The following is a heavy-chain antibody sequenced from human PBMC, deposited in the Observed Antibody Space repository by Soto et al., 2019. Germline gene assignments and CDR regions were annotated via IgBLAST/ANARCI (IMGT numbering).Heavy chain of an antibody. CDR2: IYYSGST. CDR1: GVSISSYY. V-gene: IGHV4-59*01. D-gene: IGHD6-6*01. Sequence: PSETLSLTCTVSGVSISSYYWSWIRQPPGKGLEWIGYIYYSGSTNYNPSLKRRVTISVDTSKNQFSLKLSSVTAADTAVYYCATGNEYSRSRWFYPWGQGTLVTVSS. CDR3: ATGNEYSRSRWFYP. J-gene: IGHJ5*02.